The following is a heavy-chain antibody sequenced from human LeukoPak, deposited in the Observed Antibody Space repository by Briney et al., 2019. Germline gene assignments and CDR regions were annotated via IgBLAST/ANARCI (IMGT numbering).Heavy chain of an antibody. CDR1: GFTFSSYG. V-gene: IGHV3-30*02. CDR2: IRYDGSNK. J-gene: IGHJ6*04. CDR3: AKGHLPLYYDILPDMDV. D-gene: IGHD3-9*01. Sequence: PGGSLRLSCAASGFTFSSYGMHWVRQAPGKGLEWVAFIRYDGSNKYYADSVKGRFTISRDNSKNTLYLQMNSLRAEDTAVYYCAKGHLPLYYDILPDMDVWGKGTTVTISS.